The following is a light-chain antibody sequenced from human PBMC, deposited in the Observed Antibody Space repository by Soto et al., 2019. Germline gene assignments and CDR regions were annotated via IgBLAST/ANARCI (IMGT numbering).Light chain of an antibody. V-gene: IGLV2-8*01. J-gene: IGLJ2*01. CDR1: SSDVGAYNY. Sequence: QSVLTQPPSASGSPGQSLTISCTGTSSDVGAYNYVSWYQQHPGKAPKHMIYEVNKRPSGVPDRFSGSKSGNTASLTVSGLQAEDEADYYCSSYAGSNNKVVFGGGTPLTVL. CDR3: SSYAGSNNKVV. CDR2: EVN.